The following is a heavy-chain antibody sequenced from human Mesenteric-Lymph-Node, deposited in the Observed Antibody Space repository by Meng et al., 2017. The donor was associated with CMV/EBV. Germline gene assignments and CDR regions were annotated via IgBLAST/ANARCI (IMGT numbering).Heavy chain of an antibody. J-gene: IGHJ4*02. Sequence: GESLKISCAASGFTFSSYWMHWVRQAPGKGLEWVSVIYSGGSSTYYADSVKGRFTISRDNSKNTLYLQMNSLRAEDTAVYYCAKHSVATIMKAFDYWGQGTLVTVSS. CDR2: IYSGGSST. CDR3: AKHSVATIMKAFDY. CDR1: GFTFSSYW. V-gene: IGHV3-23*03. D-gene: IGHD5-12*01.